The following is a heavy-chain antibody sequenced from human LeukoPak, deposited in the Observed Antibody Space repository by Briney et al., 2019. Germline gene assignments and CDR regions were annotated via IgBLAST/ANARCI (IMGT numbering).Heavy chain of an antibody. Sequence: PSETLSLTCAVYGGSFSGYYWSWIRQPPGKGLEWIGEINQSGSTNYNPSLKSRDTISVDTSKNQFSLKLSSVTAADTAVYYCAGDYYDSSGHDNWGQGTLVTVSS. CDR1: GGSFSGYY. J-gene: IGHJ4*02. CDR2: INQSGST. V-gene: IGHV4-34*01. CDR3: AGDYYDSSGHDN. D-gene: IGHD3-22*01.